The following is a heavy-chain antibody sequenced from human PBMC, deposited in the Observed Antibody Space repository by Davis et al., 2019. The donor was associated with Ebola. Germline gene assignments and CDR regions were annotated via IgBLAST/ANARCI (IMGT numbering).Heavy chain of an antibody. CDR3: AGEFHCTRTYCYAFFDS. V-gene: IGHV1-69*10. CDR1: GGTFSMYA. CDR2: IIPIFNIA. Sequence: AASVKVSCKASGGTFSMYAVSWLRQAPGQGLEWMGGIIPIFNIANYAQKFQGAVTITADSSTNTAYMELNSLTSDDTAVYYCAGEFHCTRTYCYAFFDSWGQGTLVTVSS. D-gene: IGHD3-16*01. J-gene: IGHJ4*02.